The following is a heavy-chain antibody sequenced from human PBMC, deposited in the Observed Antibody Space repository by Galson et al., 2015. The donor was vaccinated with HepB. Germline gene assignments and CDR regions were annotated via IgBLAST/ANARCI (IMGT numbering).Heavy chain of an antibody. CDR3: TRDMRPFTSGWRAFDI. J-gene: IGHJ3*02. Sequence: PPGKGLEWIGYIYNSGSTNYNPSLKSRVTISVDTAKNQFSLKLRSVTAADTAVYYCTRDMRPFTSGWRAFDIWGQGTMVTVSS. D-gene: IGHD6-19*01. V-gene: IGHV4-59*01. CDR2: IYNSGST.